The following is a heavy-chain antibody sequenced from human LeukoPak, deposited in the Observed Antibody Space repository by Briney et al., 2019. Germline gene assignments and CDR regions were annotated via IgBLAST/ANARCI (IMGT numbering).Heavy chain of an antibody. CDR3: ARGRNLYSYGPSWFDP. CDR2: INPSDGST. D-gene: IGHD5-18*01. J-gene: IGHJ5*02. Sequence: ASVKVSCKASGYTFSTYYMHWVRQAPGQGLEWMGIINPSDGSTSYAQKFQGRVTITRNTSISTAYMELSSLRSEDTAVYYCARGRNLYSYGPSWFDPWGQGTLVTVSS. CDR1: GYTFSTYY. V-gene: IGHV1-46*01.